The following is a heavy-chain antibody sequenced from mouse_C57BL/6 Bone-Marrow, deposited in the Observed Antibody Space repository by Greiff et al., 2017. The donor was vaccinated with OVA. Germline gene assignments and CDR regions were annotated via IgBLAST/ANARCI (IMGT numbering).Heavy chain of an antibody. D-gene: IGHD2-14*01. V-gene: IGHV5-9*01. Sequence: EVKLVESGGGLVKPGGSLKLSCAASGFTFSSYTMSWVRQTPEKRLEWVATISGGGGNTYYPDSVKGRFTISRDNAKNTLYLQMSSLRSEDTALYYCARHLGGNYFDYWGQGTTLTVSS. J-gene: IGHJ2*01. CDR3: ARHLGGNYFDY. CDR1: GFTFSSYT. CDR2: ISGGGGNT.